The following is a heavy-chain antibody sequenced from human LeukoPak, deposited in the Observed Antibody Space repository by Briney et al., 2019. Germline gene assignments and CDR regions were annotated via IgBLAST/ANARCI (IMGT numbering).Heavy chain of an antibody. Sequence: PGGSLRLSCAASGFTFSSYAMSWVRQAPGKGLEWVSAISGSGGSTYYADSVKGRFTISRDNSKNTLYLQMNSLRAEDTAVYYCAKLAKYFYGSETYYFFEHWGQGTPVTASS. J-gene: IGHJ4*02. CDR3: AKLAKYFYGSETYYFFEH. D-gene: IGHD3-10*01. CDR1: GFTFSSYA. CDR2: ISGSGGST. V-gene: IGHV3-23*01.